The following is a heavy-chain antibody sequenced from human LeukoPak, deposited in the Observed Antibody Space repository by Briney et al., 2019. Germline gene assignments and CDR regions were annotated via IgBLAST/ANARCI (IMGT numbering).Heavy chain of an antibody. Sequence: GGSLRLSCAASGFTVSRNYMTWVRQAPGKGLDWVSVIYSGGSTCYADSVKGRFTISRDNAKNSLYLQMNSLRAEDTAVYYCARDVVISSGWYYFDYWGQGTLVTVSS. V-gene: IGHV3-66*01. CDR3: ARDVVISSGWYYFDY. CDR2: IYSGGST. D-gene: IGHD6-19*01. CDR1: GFTVSRNY. J-gene: IGHJ4*02.